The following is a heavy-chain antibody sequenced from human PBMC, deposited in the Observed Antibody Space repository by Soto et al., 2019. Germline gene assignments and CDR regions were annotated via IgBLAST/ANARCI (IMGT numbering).Heavy chain of an antibody. CDR1: GYTFTGYY. Sequence: ASVKVSCKASGYTFTGYYMHWVRQAPGQGLEWMGWINPNSGGTDYAQKFQGRVTMTRDTSISTAYMELSRLRSDDTAVYYCAGGVLSGSYYNWFDPWGQGTPVTVSS. D-gene: IGHD1-26*01. J-gene: IGHJ5*02. CDR3: AGGVLSGSYYNWFDP. V-gene: IGHV1-2*02. CDR2: INPNSGGT.